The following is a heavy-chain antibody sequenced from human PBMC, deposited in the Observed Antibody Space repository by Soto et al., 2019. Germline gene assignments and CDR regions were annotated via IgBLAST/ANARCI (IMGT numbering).Heavy chain of an antibody. D-gene: IGHD2-8*01. CDR1: SGSISSSNW. V-gene: IGHV4-4*02. Sequence: PSETLSLTCAVSSGSISSSNWWSWVRQPPGKGLEWIGEIYHSGSTNYNPSLKSRVTISVDKSKNQFSLKLSSVTAADTAVYYCASERGYCTNGVCYTRRRKWYYFDYWGQGTLVTVSS. CDR3: ASERGYCTNGVCYTRRRKWYYFDY. J-gene: IGHJ4*02. CDR2: IYHSGST.